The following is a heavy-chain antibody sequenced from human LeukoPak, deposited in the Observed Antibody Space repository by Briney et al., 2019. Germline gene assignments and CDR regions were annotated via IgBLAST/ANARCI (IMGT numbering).Heavy chain of an antibody. D-gene: IGHD6-6*01. CDR2: ICTSGST. CDR3: ARGPYSSSSEWFDP. Sequence: PSETLSLTCTVSGGSISSYYWSWIRQPAGKGLEWIGRICTSGSTNYNPSLKSRVTMSVDTSKNQFSLKLSSVTAADTAVYYCARGPYSSSSEWFDPWGQGTLVTVSS. J-gene: IGHJ5*02. V-gene: IGHV4-4*07. CDR1: GGSISSYY.